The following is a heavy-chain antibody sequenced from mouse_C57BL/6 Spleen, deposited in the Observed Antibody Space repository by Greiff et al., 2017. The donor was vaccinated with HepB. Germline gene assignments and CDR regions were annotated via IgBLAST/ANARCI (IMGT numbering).Heavy chain of an antibody. D-gene: IGHD2-4*01. V-gene: IGHV1-61*01. CDR1: GYTFTSYW. CDR3: ARNDFYYDYDVGFAY. CDR2: IYPSDSET. Sequence: QVQLQQPGAELVRPGSSVKLSCKASGYTFTSYWMDWVKQRPGQGLEWIGNIYPSDSETHYNQKFKDKATLTVDKSSSTAYMQLSSLTSEDSAVYYCARNDFYYDYDVGFAYWGQGTLVTVSA. J-gene: IGHJ3*01.